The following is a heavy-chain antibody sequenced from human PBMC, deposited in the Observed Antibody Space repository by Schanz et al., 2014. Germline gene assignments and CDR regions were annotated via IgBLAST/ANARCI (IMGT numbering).Heavy chain of an antibody. CDR1: GYTFTRSG. CDR3: ARNVIATGRAFDL. CDR2: IGGSDGNT. D-gene: IGHD6-13*01. J-gene: IGHJ3*01. Sequence: QVQLVQSGGEVKTPGASVKVSCKASGYTFTRSGISWVRQAPGQGLEWMGWIGGSDGNTNFAQKFQGRVTMTTDTSTSTVYMELRSLTSDDSAMYFCARNVIATGRAFDLWGPGTMVTVS. V-gene: IGHV1-18*01.